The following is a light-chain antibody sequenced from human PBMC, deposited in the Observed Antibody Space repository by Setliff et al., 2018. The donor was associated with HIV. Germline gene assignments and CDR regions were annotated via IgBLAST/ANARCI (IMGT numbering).Light chain of an antibody. CDR1: SSDVGAYDY. CDR2: DVS. Sequence: QSALAQPASVSGSPGQSITISCTGTSSDVGAYDYVSWYQQHPGKAPKLILYDVSHRPSGLSNRFSGSKSGNTASLTISGLQAEDEADYSCHSFASNTFYVFGTGTKVTVL. V-gene: IGLV2-14*03. CDR3: HSFASNTFYV. J-gene: IGLJ1*01.